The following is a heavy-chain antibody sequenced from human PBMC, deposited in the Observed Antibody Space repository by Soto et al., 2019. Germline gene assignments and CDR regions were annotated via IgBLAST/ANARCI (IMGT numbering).Heavy chain of an antibody. Sequence: QVQLVQSGAEVKKTGASVKVSCKASGYTFTSYGISWVRQAPGQGLEWMGWLSAYNGNTNYAQKLQGRVTMTTDPSTSTAYMELRSLRSDDTAVYYCARDFEADSSGLSARDDYWGQGTLVTVSS. J-gene: IGHJ4*02. CDR2: LSAYNGNT. CDR3: ARDFEADSSGLSARDDY. V-gene: IGHV1-18*01. CDR1: GYTFTSYG. D-gene: IGHD6-19*01.